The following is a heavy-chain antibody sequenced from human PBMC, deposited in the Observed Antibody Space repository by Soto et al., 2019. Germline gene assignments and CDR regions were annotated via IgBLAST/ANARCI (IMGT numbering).Heavy chain of an antibody. CDR3: AKRPLNWGRWYFGL. CDR2: ISDSGSFT. J-gene: IGHJ2*01. V-gene: IGHV3-23*01. Sequence: EVQLLASGGGLVQPGGSLRLSCAASGITFSNYAMTWVRPAPGKGLGWVSVISDSGSFTFYADSAKGRFTIARDNSGGTLYLQMNSRRAEDTDIDYCAKRPLNWGRWYFGLWGRGTLVTVSS. CDR1: GITFSNYA. D-gene: IGHD7-27*01.